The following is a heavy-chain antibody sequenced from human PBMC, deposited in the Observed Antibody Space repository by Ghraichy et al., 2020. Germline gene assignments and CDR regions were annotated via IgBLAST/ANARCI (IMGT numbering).Heavy chain of an antibody. J-gene: IGHJ4*02. CDR2: ITGSGDIM. CDR3: PTGGIPLWVLDS. Sequence: LSLTCAASGFTFSSFAMSWVRQAPGKGLEWISGITGSGDIMYYADSVKGRFTISRDNSRNTLYLEMSSLRVEDTAVYYCPTGGIPLWVLDSWGQGALVTVSS. V-gene: IGHV3-23*01. D-gene: IGHD2/OR15-2a*01. CDR1: GFTFSSFA.